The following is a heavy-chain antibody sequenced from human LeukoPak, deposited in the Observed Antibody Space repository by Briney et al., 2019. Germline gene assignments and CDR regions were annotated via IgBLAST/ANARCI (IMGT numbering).Heavy chain of an antibody. V-gene: IGHV3-30-3*01. Sequence: GGSLRLSCAASGFTFSSYAMHWVRQAPGKGLERVAVISYDGSNKHYVDSGKGRFNISRDNSKNTLYLQMNSLRAEDTAVYYCARGGYCSGGSCYPIYYYYYGMDVWGQGTTVTVSS. CDR2: ISYDGSNK. CDR3: ARGGYCSGGSCYPIYYYYYGMDV. D-gene: IGHD2-15*01. CDR1: GFTFSSYA. J-gene: IGHJ6*02.